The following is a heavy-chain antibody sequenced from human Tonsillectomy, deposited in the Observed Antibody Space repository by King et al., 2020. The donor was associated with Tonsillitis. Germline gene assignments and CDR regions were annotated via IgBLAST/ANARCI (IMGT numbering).Heavy chain of an antibody. CDR3: ARMQYYYDSSVYYSDYYYYGMDV. Sequence: QLVQSGAEVKKPGASVKVSCKASGYTFTSYGISWVRQAPGQGLEWMGWISAYNGNTNYAQKLQGRVTMTTDTSTSTAYMERRSLRSDDTAVYSCARMQYYYDSSVYYSDYYYYGMDVWGQGTTVTVSS. CDR1: GYTFTSYG. CDR2: ISAYNGNT. D-gene: IGHD3-22*01. J-gene: IGHJ6*02. V-gene: IGHV1-18*04.